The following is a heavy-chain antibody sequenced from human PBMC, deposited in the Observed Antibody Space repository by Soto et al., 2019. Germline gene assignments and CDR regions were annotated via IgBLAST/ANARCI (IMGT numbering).Heavy chain of an antibody. Sequence: GASVKVSRKASGGTFSSYTISWVRQAPGQGLEWMGRIIPILGIANYAQKFQGRVTITADRSTSTAYMELSSLRSEDTAVYYCARALNRGSYYALDYWGQGPLVTVSS. J-gene: IGHJ4*02. CDR1: GGTFSSYT. CDR3: ARALNRGSYYALDY. CDR2: IIPILGIA. D-gene: IGHD1-26*01. V-gene: IGHV1-69*02.